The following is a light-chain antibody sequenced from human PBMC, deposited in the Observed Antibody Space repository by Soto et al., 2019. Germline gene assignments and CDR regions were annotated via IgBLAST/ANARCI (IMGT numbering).Light chain of an antibody. CDR3: QQYNSYWT. V-gene: IGKV1-5*01. CDR1: QSISSW. Sequence: DIQMTQSPSYLSASVGDRVTLTCRASQSISSWLAWYQQKPGKSPKLLIYDASSLESGVPSRFSGSGSGTEFTLTISSLQPEDFATYYRQQYNSYWTVGQGTKVDI. J-gene: IGKJ1*01. CDR2: DAS.